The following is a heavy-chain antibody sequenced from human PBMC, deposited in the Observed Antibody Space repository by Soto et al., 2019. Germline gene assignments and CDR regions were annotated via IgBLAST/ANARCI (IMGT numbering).Heavy chain of an antibody. J-gene: IGHJ5*02. CDR1: GYTITSYA. CDR2: INAGNGNT. D-gene: IGHD3-10*01. Sequence: ASVKVSCKASGYTITSYAMHWVRQAPGQRLEWMGWINAGNGNTKYSQKFQGRVTITRDTSASTAYMELSSLRSEDTAVYYCAGGSGSYALAPHDWFDPWGQGTLVTVSS. V-gene: IGHV1-3*01. CDR3: AGGSGSYALAPHDWFDP.